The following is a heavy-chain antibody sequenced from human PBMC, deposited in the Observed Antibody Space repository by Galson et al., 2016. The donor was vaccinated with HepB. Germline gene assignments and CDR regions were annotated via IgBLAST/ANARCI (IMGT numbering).Heavy chain of an antibody. CDR2: ISSGAYKT. V-gene: IGHV3-23*01. CDR3: WRAVSVGARAGSHHDH. D-gene: IGHD1-26*01. J-gene: IGHJ4*02. CDR1: GFTFSRYA. Sequence: SLRLSCAASGFTFSRYAMSWVRQAPGQGLEWVSIISSGAYKTYDADSVKGRFTISRDDSKDSLYQQMNSLRPDDTAVYYCWRAVSVGARAGSHHDHWGEGTVGTVSS.